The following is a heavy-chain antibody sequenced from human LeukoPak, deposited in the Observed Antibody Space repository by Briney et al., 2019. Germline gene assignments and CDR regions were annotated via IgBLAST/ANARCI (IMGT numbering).Heavy chain of an antibody. Sequence: GGSLRLSCAAPGFPFNVYNIHWIRQAPGRGLEWVSFIRNDETEIHYADFAKGRFTISRGRSKNSVYLQMNSLRPDDTAVYYCAKDGGRYRFDYWGQGTMVTVSS. CDR3: AKDGGRYRFDY. CDR1: GFPFNVYN. CDR2: IRNDETEI. V-gene: IGHV3-30*02. J-gene: IGHJ4*02. D-gene: IGHD3-16*02.